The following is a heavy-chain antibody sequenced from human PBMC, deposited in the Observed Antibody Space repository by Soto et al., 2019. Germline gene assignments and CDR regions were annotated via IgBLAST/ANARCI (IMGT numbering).Heavy chain of an antibody. J-gene: IGHJ3*02. V-gene: IGHV4-59*01. D-gene: IGHD1-1*01. CDR1: GDSISSYY. CDR2: IHYSGST. Sequence: SETLSLTCTVSGDSISSYYWTWIRQSPGKGLEWIGYIHYSGSTNYSPSLKSRVTMSVDTSKNQFSLRLSSVTAADTAVYYCARMNQLAPKRNAFDIWGQGTMVTVSS. CDR3: ARMNQLAPKRNAFDI.